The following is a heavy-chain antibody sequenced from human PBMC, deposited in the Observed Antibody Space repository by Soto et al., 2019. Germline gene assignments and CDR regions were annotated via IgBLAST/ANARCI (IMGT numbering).Heavy chain of an antibody. CDR2: INPGDSDI. D-gene: IGHD5-18*01. CDR1: GYSFTTYW. CDR3: ARHEQLYYYYYGMDV. V-gene: IGHV5-51*01. J-gene: IGHJ6*02. Sequence: GESLKISCXASGYSFTTYWIAWVRQMPGKGLEWMGIINPGDSDIRYSPSFQGQVTISADNSISTAYLQWSSLKASDTAMYYCARHEQLYYYYYGMDVWGQGTAVTVSS.